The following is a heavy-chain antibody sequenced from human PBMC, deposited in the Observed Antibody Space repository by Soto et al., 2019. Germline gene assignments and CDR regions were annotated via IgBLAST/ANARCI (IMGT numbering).Heavy chain of an antibody. CDR3: ATDLYQLPTIKYYYYGMDV. V-gene: IGHV3-7*03. Sequence: PGGSLRLSCAASGFTFSNYWMSWVRQAPGKRLEWVANIKEDGSEKYYVDSVKGRFTISRDNAKNSLFLQMNSLRAEDTAVYYCATDLYQLPTIKYYYYGMDVWGQGTTVTVSS. CDR1: GFTFSNYW. J-gene: IGHJ6*02. D-gene: IGHD2-2*01. CDR2: IKEDGSEK.